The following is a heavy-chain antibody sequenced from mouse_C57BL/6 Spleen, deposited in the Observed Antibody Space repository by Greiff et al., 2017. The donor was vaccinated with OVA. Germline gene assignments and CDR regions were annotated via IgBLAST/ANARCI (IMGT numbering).Heavy chain of an antibody. CDR3: ARRDGTDY. CDR2: INPNNGGT. J-gene: IGHJ2*01. D-gene: IGHD2-1*01. Sequence: EVKLQQSGPELVKPGASVKISCKASGYTFTDYYMNWVKQSPGKSLEWIGDINPNNGGTSYNQKFKGKATLTVDKSSSTAYMELRSLTSEDSAVYYCARRDGTDYWGQGTTLTVSS. CDR1: GYTFTDYY. V-gene: IGHV1-26*01.